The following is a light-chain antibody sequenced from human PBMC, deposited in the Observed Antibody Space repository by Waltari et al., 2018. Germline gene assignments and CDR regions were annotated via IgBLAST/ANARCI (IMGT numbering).Light chain of an antibody. CDR1: QSVSISY. J-gene: IGKJ4*01. V-gene: IGKV3-20*01. CDR2: GAS. Sequence: EIVLTQSPGTLSLSPGERATLSCRASQSVSISYLACYQQKPGQAPRLLIYGASNSATGIPDRFSGSGSGTDFTLTISRLEPEDFAVYYCHQYRSFGGGTKVEIK. CDR3: HQYRS.